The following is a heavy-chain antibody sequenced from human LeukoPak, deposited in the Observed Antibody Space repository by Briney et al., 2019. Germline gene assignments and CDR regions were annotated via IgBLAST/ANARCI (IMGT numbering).Heavy chain of an antibody. CDR2: IYNDGTRG. V-gene: IGHV3-23*03. J-gene: IGHJ6*03. CDR1: GFTFYMYA. D-gene: IGHD5-12*01. CDR3: AKEGDEFRGYLDV. Sequence: PGGSLRLSCQASGFTFYMYAMSWVRQAPGKGLEWVAVIYNDGTRGQYADSGKGRFTISKDISRNTLYLRMKSLRDDDTAVYYCAKEGDEFRGYLDVSGKGTTATVSS.